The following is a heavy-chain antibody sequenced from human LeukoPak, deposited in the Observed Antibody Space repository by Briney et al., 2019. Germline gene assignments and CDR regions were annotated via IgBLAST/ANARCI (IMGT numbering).Heavy chain of an antibody. V-gene: IGHV3-23*01. D-gene: IGHD3-10*01. CDR2: ICGSGGST. CDR1: GFTFCRFW. Sequence: PAGSLTLSCAAYGFTFCRFWMSWVPQAQGLGLKWVSGICGSGGSTNYADPVKGQFTISRDNSKNTVFLQMNSLRAEDTAAYFCAKDRLWFGELLPSMDVWGKGTTVTVSS. J-gene: IGHJ6*03. CDR3: AKDRLWFGELLPSMDV.